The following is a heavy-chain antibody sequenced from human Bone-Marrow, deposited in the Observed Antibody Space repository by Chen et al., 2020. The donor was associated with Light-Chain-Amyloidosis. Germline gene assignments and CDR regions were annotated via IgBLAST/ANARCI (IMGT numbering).Heavy chain of an antibody. V-gene: IGHV3-23*01. CDR2: CNEGGGST. CDR3: AKDRTGGGGPNWLDP. CDR1: GFTFSRFA. Sequence: EVQLLESGGDLAQPGGSLRLACAASGFTFSRFAMNWVRLAPGKGLEWVSTCNEGGGSTYYVDSVKGRFTFSRDNSENILDLQMNSLRADDTAIYFCAKDRTGGGGPNWLDPWGQGTLVVVSS. J-gene: IGHJ5*02. D-gene: IGHD2-8*02.